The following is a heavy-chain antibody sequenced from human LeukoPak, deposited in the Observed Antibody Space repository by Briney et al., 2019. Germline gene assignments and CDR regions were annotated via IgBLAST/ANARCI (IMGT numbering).Heavy chain of an antibody. D-gene: IGHD4-17*01. CDR3: ARVAYGRMAGDY. V-gene: IGHV1-2*02. CDR2: INPNSGGT. CDR1: GYTFTGYY. J-gene: IGHJ4*02. Sequence: VASVKVSCKASGYTFTGYYMHWVRQAPGQGLEWMGWINPNSGGTNYAQKFQGRVTMTRDTSISTAYMELSRLRSDDTAVYYCARVAYGRMAGDYWGQGTLVTVSS.